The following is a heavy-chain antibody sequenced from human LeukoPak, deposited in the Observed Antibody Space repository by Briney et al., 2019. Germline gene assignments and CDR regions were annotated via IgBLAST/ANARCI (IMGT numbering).Heavy chain of an antibody. CDR3: VVLSRQYYFDY. J-gene: IGHJ4*02. V-gene: IGHV3-74*01. CDR2: IISDGSRT. CDR1: GCTFGDYW. Sequence: GGSLRLSCAASGCTFGDYWMHWVRQAPGKGLGWVSRIISDGSRTSYADSVKGRFTMSRDNAKNTLHLQMNSLRVEDTAVYYCVVLSRQYYFDYWGQGTLVTVSS. D-gene: IGHD3-16*02.